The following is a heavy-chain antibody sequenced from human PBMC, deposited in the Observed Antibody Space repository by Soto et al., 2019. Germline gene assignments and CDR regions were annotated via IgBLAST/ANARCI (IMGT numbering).Heavy chain of an antibody. V-gene: IGHV2-70*01. D-gene: IGHD5-18*01. CDR1: GFSLSTSGMC. CDR3: ARIPVVDTAMAYRGIYYYYGMDV. J-gene: IGHJ6*02. CDR2: IDWDDDK. Sequence: SGPTLVNPTQTLTLTCTFSGFSLSTSGMCVSWIRQPPGKSLDWLALIDWDDDKYYSTSLKTRLTISKDTSKNQVVLTMTNMDPVDTAKYYCARIPVVDTAMAYRGIYYYYGMDVWGQGTTVTVYS.